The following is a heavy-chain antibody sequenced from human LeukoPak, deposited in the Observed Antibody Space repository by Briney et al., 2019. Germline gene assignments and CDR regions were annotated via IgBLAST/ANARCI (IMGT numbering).Heavy chain of an antibody. CDR1: GYTFSDYY. D-gene: IGHD6-19*01. Sequence: GGSLRLSCAASGYTFSDYYMSWIRQAPGKGLEWVSYISSSGSTIYYADSVKGRFTVSRDNAKNSLYLQMNSLRAEDTAVYYCARGEYEYSSGWYSGYWGQGTLVTVSS. J-gene: IGHJ4*02. CDR3: ARGEYEYSSGWYSGY. CDR2: ISSSGSTI. V-gene: IGHV3-11*01.